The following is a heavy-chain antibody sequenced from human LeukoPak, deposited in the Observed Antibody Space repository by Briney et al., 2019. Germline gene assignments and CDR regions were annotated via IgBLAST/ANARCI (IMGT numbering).Heavy chain of an antibody. CDR3: TTPRLVLYGMDV. V-gene: IGHV3-15*01. CDR2: IKSKTDGGTT. Sequence: GGSLRLSCAASGFTVSNAWMSWVRQAPGKGLEWVGRIKSKTDGGTTAYAAFVKGRFTISRDGSRNTLSLQMNSLKSEDTAVYYCTTPRLVLYGMDVWGQGTTVTVSS. CDR1: GFTVSNAW. D-gene: IGHD6-6*01. J-gene: IGHJ6*02.